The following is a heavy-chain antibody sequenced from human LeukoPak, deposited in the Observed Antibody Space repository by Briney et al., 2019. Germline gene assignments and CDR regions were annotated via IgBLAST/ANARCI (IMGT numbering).Heavy chain of an antibody. Sequence: PGGSLRLSCAASGFTFDDYAMHWVRQAPGKGLEWVSGISWNSGSIGYADSVKGRFTISRDNAKNSLYLQMNSLRAEDTAVYYCARDGTGAFDIWGQGTMVTVSS. J-gene: IGHJ3*02. CDR3: ARDGTGAFDI. CDR1: GFTFDDYA. V-gene: IGHV3-9*01. CDR2: ISWNSGSI.